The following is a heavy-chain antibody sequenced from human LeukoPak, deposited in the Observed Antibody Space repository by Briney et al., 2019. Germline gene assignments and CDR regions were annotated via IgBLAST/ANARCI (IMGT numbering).Heavy chain of an antibody. J-gene: IGHJ4*02. CDR1: GFTFSDYY. V-gene: IGHV3-11*04. CDR2: ISSSGSNI. Sequence: GGSLRLSCAASGFTFSDYYMNWIRQAPGKGLEWVSYISSSGSNIYYADSVKGRFSISRDDAKNSLYLQMNSLRAEDTAVYYCAREVTGYCTNGVCYKGAFDYWGQGTLVTVSS. D-gene: IGHD2-8*01. CDR3: AREVTGYCTNGVCYKGAFDY.